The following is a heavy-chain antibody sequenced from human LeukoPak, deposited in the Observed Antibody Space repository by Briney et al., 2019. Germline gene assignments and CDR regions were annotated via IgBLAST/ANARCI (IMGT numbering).Heavy chain of an antibody. J-gene: IGHJ5*02. Sequence: ASVKVSCKASGYTFTSYDINWVRQATGQGLEWMGWMNPNSGNTGYAQKFQGRVTMTRNTSISTAYMEPSSLRSEDTAVYYCARGGNYDFWSGYYNWFDPWGQGTLVTVSS. CDR2: MNPNSGNT. V-gene: IGHV1-8*01. CDR3: ARGGNYDFWSGYYNWFDP. D-gene: IGHD3-3*01. CDR1: GYTFTSYD.